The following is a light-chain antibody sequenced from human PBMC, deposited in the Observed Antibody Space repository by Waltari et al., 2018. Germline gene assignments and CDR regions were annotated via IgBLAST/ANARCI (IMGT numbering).Light chain of an antibody. V-gene: IGKV1-39*01. CDR1: QSISSY. CDR2: AAS. J-gene: IGKJ2*01. CDR3: QQGYSTPT. Sequence: DIQMTQSPSSLSASVGDRVTITCRASQSISSYLNWYQQKPGKAPKLLIYAASSLQSGVPLRFSGSGSWKDFTLTISSLQPEDFATDDWQQGYSTPTFGQGTKLEIK.